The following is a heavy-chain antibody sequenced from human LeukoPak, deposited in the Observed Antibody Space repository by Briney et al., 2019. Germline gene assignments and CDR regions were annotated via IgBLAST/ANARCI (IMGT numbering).Heavy chain of an antibody. CDR2: INTNSGGT. D-gene: IGHD3-3*01. CDR3: VRVTTIFGVVTPSLY. Sequence: ASVKVSCKASGYSFTAFYLHWVRQAPGQGREGVGWINTNSGGTNYAQKFRGRVTMTKDTRISTAYMELRTLRSDDTAVYYCVRVTTIFGVVTPSLYWGQGTLVTVSS. CDR1: GYSFTAFY. V-gene: IGHV1-2*02. J-gene: IGHJ4*02.